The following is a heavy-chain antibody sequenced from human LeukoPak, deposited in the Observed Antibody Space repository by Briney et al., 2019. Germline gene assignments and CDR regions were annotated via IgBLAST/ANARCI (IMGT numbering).Heavy chain of an antibody. J-gene: IGHJ3*02. CDR2: IYYGGST. V-gene: IGHV4-59*03. CDR3: AKSRICGYDGFGAFDI. Sequence: SETLSLTCAVSGGPLTSYYWSWIRQPPGKGLEWIGFIYYGGSTNYNPSVESRVTISVDTSKNRFSLKLSSVTAADTAVYYCAKSRICGYDGFGAFDIWGQGTMVTVSS. D-gene: IGHD5-12*01. CDR1: GGPLTSYY.